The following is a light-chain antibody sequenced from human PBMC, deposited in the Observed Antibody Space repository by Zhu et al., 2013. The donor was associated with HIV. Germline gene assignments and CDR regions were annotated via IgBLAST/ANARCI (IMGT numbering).Light chain of an antibody. CDR1: SSDVGTYNL. V-gene: IGLV2-23*02. CDR3: CSYAGSSTFDVV. J-gene: IGLJ2*01. CDR2: EVT. Sequence: SALTQSASVSGSPGQAITISCTGTSSDVGTYNLVSWYQQHPGKGPKLIVFEVTKRPSGVSNRFSGSKSGNTASLTISGLQAEDEADYYCCSYAGSSTFDVVFGGGTKLTVL.